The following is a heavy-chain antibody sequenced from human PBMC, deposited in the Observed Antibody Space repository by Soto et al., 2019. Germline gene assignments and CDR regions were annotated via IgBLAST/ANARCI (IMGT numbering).Heavy chain of an antibody. D-gene: IGHD1-26*01. Sequence: GESLKISCSASGFTFSSYAMHWVRQAPGKGLEYVSVISNNGGSTYYADSVKGRFTISRDNSKNTLSLQMSSLRDEDTAVYYCVKDLILGSIIGYYFDYWGHGTLVTVSS. CDR3: VKDLILGSIIGYYFDY. V-gene: IGHV3-64D*08. CDR2: ISNNGGST. CDR1: GFTFSSYA. J-gene: IGHJ4*01.